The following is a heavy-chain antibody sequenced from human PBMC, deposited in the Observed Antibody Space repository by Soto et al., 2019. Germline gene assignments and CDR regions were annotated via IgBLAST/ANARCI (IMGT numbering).Heavy chain of an antibody. CDR1: GIRSSSLA. V-gene: IGHV3-23*01. J-gene: IGHJ4*02. Sequence: HGGSLSLSCAASGIRSSSLAMRVVRQAPGKGLEWGSSISGRGVGTLSASSVKGRFTCSRDNSRKTLYLQVISLRSEYTAVYYCAKDQPDATLFDYWGQGALVTVSS. CDR2: ISGRGVGT. CDR3: AKDQPDATLFDY.